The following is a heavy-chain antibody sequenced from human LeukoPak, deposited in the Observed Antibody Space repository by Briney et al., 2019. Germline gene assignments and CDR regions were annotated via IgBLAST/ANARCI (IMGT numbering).Heavy chain of an antibody. CDR3: AKDRAVAGTREDYYYYYGMDV. Sequence: PGGSLRLSCAASGFTFSSYGMHWVRQAPGKGLEWVAVISYDGRNKYYAGSVKGRFTISRDNSKNTLYLQMNSLRAEDTAVYYCAKDRAVAGTREDYYYYYGMDVWGQGTTVTVSS. J-gene: IGHJ6*02. CDR2: ISYDGRNK. D-gene: IGHD6-19*01. V-gene: IGHV3-30*18. CDR1: GFTFSSYG.